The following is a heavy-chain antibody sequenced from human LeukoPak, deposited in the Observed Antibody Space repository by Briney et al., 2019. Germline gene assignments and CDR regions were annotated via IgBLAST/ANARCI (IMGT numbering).Heavy chain of an antibody. CDR3: AKDRDDYFDY. CDR2: IRYDGSNK. V-gene: IGHV3-30*02. J-gene: IGHJ4*02. D-gene: IGHD5-24*01. CDR1: GFTFSSYG. Sequence: GGSLRLSRAASGFTFSSYGMHWVRQAPGKGLEWVAFIRYDGSNKYYADSVKGRFTISRDNSKNTLYLQVNSLRAEDTAIYYCAKDRDDYFDYWGQGTLVTVSS.